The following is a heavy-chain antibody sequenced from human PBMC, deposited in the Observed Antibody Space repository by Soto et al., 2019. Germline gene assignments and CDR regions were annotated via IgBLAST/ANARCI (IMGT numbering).Heavy chain of an antibody. J-gene: IGHJ4*01. CDR1: GGSISSSGYY. Sequence: PSETLSLTCTVSGGSISSSGYYWAWLRQPPGRGLEWIGSIYYNGDTYFYPSLKSRVTISVDTSKNQFSLKLTSVTAADTALYFCARGGKYYQQETYFFDYWGQASLVTVSS. D-gene: IGHD3-16*01. V-gene: IGHV4-39*01. CDR3: ARGGKYYQQETYFFDY. CDR2: IYYNGDT.